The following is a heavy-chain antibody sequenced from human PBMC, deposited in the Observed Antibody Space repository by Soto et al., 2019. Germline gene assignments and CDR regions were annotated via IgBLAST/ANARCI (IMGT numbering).Heavy chain of an antibody. CDR2: IYWDDDK. Sequence: QITLKESGPTLVKPTQTLTLTCTFSGFSLSSTIVAVGWIRQPPGKALEWLALIYWDDDKRYSPFLKSRLTIPKDPSKNQVVLTMTNLDPVDTATYYCAHSVVAGLGYYFDYWGQGTLVTVSS. J-gene: IGHJ4*02. CDR1: GFSLSSTIVA. D-gene: IGHD6-19*01. CDR3: AHSVVAGLGYYFDY. V-gene: IGHV2-5*02.